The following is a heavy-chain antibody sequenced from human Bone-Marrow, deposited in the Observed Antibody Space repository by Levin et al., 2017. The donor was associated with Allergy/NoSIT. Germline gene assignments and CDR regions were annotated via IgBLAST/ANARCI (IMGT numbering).Heavy chain of an antibody. CDR3: ARVRPTSPGDWDY. V-gene: IGHV3-72*01. Sequence: GGSLRLSCAASGFTFSDYYMDWVRQTPGKGLEWLGHSRIKRDSYSTEYAASVRGRFTISRDDSKNSLYLQMNSLKSEDTAVYYCARVRPTSPGDWDYWGQGTLVTVSS. CDR1: GFTFSDYY. J-gene: IGHJ4*02. D-gene: IGHD1-26*01. CDR2: SRIKRDSYST.